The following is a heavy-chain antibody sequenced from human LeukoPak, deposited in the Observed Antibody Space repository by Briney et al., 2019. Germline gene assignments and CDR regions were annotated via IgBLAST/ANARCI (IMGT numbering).Heavy chain of an antibody. CDR3: ARHYDLWSGYNY. Sequence: SETLSLTCAVSGGSINSNYWWTWVRQSPGKGLEWIGEIYHTGSVNYNLSLKSRVTISRDRSKNQFSLMLRSVTAADTAVYYCARHYDLWSGYNYWGQGLLVTVSS. D-gene: IGHD3-3*01. V-gene: IGHV4-4*02. CDR1: GGSINSNYW. J-gene: IGHJ4*02. CDR2: IYHTGSV.